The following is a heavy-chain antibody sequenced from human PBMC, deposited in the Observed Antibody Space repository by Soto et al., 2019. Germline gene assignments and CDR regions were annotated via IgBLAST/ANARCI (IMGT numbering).Heavy chain of an antibody. D-gene: IGHD4-17*01. Sequence: QVQLVESGGGVVQPGTSLRLSCAASGFTFRTHAMHWVRQAPGKGLEWMAVIAYDGNEKFYADSVKSRFTISRHNSKNALYLQINTLRIEDTAVYYCAKDVGDYVPYYNGMDVWGQGTTVTVSS. V-gene: IGHV3-30*18. CDR1: GFTFRTHA. J-gene: IGHJ6*02. CDR2: IAYDGNEK. CDR3: AKDVGDYVPYYNGMDV.